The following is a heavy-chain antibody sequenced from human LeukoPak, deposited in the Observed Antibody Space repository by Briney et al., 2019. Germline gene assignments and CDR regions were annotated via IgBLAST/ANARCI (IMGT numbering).Heavy chain of an antibody. CDR2: ISISGSTM. Sequence: GGSLRLSCAASGYTFFTHPMNWVRQAPGKGLEWVSYISISGSTMYYADSVKGRFTISRDNAKNSLYLQMDSLRADDTAVYYCVRDRFDYALDYWGQGALVTVSS. D-gene: IGHD4-17*01. CDR1: GYTFFTHP. CDR3: VRDRFDYALDY. V-gene: IGHV3-48*04. J-gene: IGHJ4*02.